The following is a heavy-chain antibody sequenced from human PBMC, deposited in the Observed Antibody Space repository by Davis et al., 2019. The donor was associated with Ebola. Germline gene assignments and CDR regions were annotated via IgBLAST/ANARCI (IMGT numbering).Heavy chain of an antibody. J-gene: IGHJ4*02. CDR1: GFTFSSYG. V-gene: IGHV3-33*01. CDR2: IWYDGSNK. CDR3: ARDEFSGSYSYFDY. Sequence: GESLKISCAASGFTFSSYGMHWVRQAPGKGLEWVAVIWYDGSNKYYADSVKGRFTISRDNAKNSLYLQMNSLRDEDTAVYYCARDEFSGSYSYFDYWGQGTLVTVSS. D-gene: IGHD1-26*01.